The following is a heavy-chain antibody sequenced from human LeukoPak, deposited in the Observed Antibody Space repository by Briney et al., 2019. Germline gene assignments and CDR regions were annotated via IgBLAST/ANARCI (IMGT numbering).Heavy chain of an antibody. CDR1: GYTLTELS. J-gene: IGHJ4*02. Sequence: ASVKVSCKVSGYTLTELSMHWVRQAPGKGLEWMGGFDPEDGETIYAQKFQGRVTMTEDTSTDTAYMELSSLRSEDTAVYYCATSPSPYYYDSSGYYYDWAQGTLVTVSS. V-gene: IGHV1-24*01. CDR2: FDPEDGET. D-gene: IGHD3-22*01. CDR3: ATSPSPYYYDSSGYYYD.